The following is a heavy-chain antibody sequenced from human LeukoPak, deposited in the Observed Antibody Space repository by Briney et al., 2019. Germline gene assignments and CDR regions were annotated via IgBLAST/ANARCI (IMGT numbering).Heavy chain of an antibody. CDR1: GFTFSGSA. CDR3: TRIPYGSGSFTSY. V-gene: IGHV3-73*01. Sequence: GGSLXLSCAASGFTFSGSAMHWVRQASGKGLEWVGRIRSKANSYATAYAASVKGRFTISRDDSKNTAYLQMNSLKTEDTAVYYCTRIPYGSGSFTSYWGQGTLVTVSS. J-gene: IGHJ4*02. CDR2: IRSKANSYAT. D-gene: IGHD3-10*01.